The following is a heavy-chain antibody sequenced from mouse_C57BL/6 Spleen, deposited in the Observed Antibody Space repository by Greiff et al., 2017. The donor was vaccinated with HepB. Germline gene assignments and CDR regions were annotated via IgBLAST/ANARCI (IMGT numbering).Heavy chain of an antibody. CDR1: GYTFTSYW. CDR3: ATQRGRSAWFAY. Sequence: QVQLQQPGTELVKPGASVKLSCKASGYTFTSYWMHWVKQRPGQGLEWIGNINPSNGGTNYNEKFKSKATLTVDKSSSTAYMQLSSLTSEDSAVYDCATQRGRSAWFAYWGQGTLVTVSA. J-gene: IGHJ3*01. V-gene: IGHV1-53*01. D-gene: IGHD4-1*02. CDR2: INPSNGGT.